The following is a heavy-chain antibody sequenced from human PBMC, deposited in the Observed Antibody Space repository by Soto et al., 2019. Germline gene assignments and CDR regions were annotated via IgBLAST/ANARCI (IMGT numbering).Heavy chain of an antibody. D-gene: IGHD3-10*01. J-gene: IGHJ6*02. CDR2: IIPILGIA. Sequence: QVQLVQSGAEVKKPGSSVKVSCKASGGTFSSYTISWVRQAPGQGLEWMGRIIPILGIANYAQKFQGRVTITADKSTSTAYMELSSLRSEDTAVYYCVREVGPMVRGVMVSYYGMDVWGQGTTVTVSS. V-gene: IGHV1-69*08. CDR3: VREVGPMVRGVMVSYYGMDV. CDR1: GGTFSSYT.